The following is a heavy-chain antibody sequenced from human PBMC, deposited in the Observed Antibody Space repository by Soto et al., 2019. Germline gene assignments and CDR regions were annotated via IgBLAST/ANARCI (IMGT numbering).Heavy chain of an antibody. D-gene: IGHD3-3*01. CDR1: GYTFTSYY. Sequence: GASVKVSCKASGYTFTSYYMHWVRQAPGQGLEGMGIINPSGGSTSYAQKFQGRVTMTRDTSTSTVYMELSSLRSEDTAVYYCASNLYYDFWSGYPNPYGMDVWGQGTTVTVSS. CDR3: ASNLYYDFWSGYPNPYGMDV. J-gene: IGHJ6*02. CDR2: INPSGGST. V-gene: IGHV1-46*01.